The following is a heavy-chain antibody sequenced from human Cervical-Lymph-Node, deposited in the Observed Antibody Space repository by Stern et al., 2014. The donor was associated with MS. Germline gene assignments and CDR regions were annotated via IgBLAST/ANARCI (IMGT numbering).Heavy chain of an antibody. J-gene: IGHJ4*02. V-gene: IGHV2-5*02. Sequence: QITLKESGPTLVKPTQTVTLTCTLSGFSVTTAGDGVGWIRQPPGKALEWLALTFWEDGKINKPSLKNRLTITKDTSKNQVVLTMTNVDPVDTATYYCAHSRVKYCRGGTCYSSLFDYWGQGTLVTVSS. D-gene: IGHD2-15*01. CDR3: AHSRVKYCRGGTCYSSLFDY. CDR1: GFSVTTAGDG. CDR2: TFWEDGK.